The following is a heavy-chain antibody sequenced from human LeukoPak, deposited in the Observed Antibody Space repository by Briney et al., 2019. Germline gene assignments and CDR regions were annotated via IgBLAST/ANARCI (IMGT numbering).Heavy chain of an antibody. CDR2: IRLDGSNK. CDR1: GFTFSSYA. V-gene: IGHV3-30*02. CDR3: ANGGMAPDY. Sequence: GGSLRLSCEASGFTFSSYAMHWVRQAPGKELEWVAFIRLDGSNKYYADSVKGRFTISRDNSKNTLYLQMNSLRAEDTAVYYCANGGMAPDYWGQGTLVTVSS. D-gene: IGHD1-14*01. J-gene: IGHJ4*02.